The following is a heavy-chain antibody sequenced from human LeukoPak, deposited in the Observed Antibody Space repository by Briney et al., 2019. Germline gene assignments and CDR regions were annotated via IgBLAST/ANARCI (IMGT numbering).Heavy chain of an antibody. V-gene: IGHV3-7*03. CDR2: INQDGSEK. CDR3: ARVGSGNFLGAFDI. D-gene: IGHD1-26*01. J-gene: IGHJ3*02. Sequence: GGSLRLSCAASGFTFSRNWMIWVRQAPGKRLEWVANINQDGSEKYYVDSVKGRFTISRDNAKNSLFLQMNSLRAEDTPVYYCARVGSGNFLGAFDIWGQGTMVTVSS. CDR1: GFTFSRNW.